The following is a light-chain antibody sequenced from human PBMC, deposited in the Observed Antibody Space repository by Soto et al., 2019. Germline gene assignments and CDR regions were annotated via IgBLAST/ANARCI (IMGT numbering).Light chain of an antibody. J-gene: IGLJ2*01. CDR3: ISYTSSNTRV. V-gene: IGLV2-14*03. CDR1: SSDVGTYNY. CDR2: DVN. Sequence: QSALTQPTSVSGSPGQSITISCTGTSSDVGTYNYVSWFQQHPGKAPKLMIYDVNNRPSGVSNRFSGSKSGNTASLTISGLQAEDEADYYCISYTSSNTRVFGGGTQLTVL.